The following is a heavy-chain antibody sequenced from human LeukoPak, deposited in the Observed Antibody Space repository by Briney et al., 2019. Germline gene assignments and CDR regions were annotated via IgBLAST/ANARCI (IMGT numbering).Heavy chain of an antibody. CDR3: AKVGSYGLRDAFDI. J-gene: IGHJ3*02. V-gene: IGHV3-30-3*01. Sequence: GGSLRLSCAASGFTFSSYAMHWVRQAPGKGLEWVAVISYDGSNKYYADSVKGRSTISRDNSKNTLYLQMNSLRAEDTAVYYCAKVGSYGLRDAFDIWGQGTMVTVSS. CDR2: ISYDGSNK. D-gene: IGHD1-26*01. CDR1: GFTFSSYA.